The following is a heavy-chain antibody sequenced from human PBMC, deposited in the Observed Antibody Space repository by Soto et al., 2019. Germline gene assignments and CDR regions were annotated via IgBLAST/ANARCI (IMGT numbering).Heavy chain of an antibody. J-gene: IGHJ4*02. V-gene: IGHV2-5*01. CDR1: GFSLRTTGVG. CDR3: ARTWRLPFEY. Sequence: QITLKESGPTLVKPTQTLTLTCTYSGFSLRTTGVGVGWIRQPPGKALEWLGIIYWNDDKRYSPSLKSRFTLTSDISKSQVVLTMTNMDPVDTATYYCARTWRLPFEYWSQGTLVIVSS. CDR2: IYWNDDK. D-gene: IGHD5-12*01.